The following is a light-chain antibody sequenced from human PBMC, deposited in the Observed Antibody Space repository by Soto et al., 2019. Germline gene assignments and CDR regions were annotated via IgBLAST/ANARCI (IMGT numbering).Light chain of an antibody. CDR2: DVS. V-gene: IGKV1-5*01. CDR1: QSINAW. CDR3: QHYNSYSEA. J-gene: IGKJ1*01. Sequence: DIPMTQSPSTLSASVGDRVTITCRASQSINAWLAWYQQKPGKAPKLLIYDVSTLDSGVPSRFSGSASGTEFTLTISSLQPDDFATYYCQHYNSYSEAFGQGTKVELK.